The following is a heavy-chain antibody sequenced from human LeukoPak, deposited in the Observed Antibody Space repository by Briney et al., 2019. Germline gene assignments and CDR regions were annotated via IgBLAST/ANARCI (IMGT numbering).Heavy chain of an antibody. D-gene: IGHD6-13*01. CDR2: ISGRGGST. CDR3: AKPQYTSTLYDFDY. J-gene: IGHJ4*02. Sequence: GGSLRLSCVASGLTFSGYAMSWVRQAPGKGLEWVSGISGRGGSTYYADSVKGRFTISRDNSKSTLYLQMNSLRAEDTALYYCAKPQYTSTLYDFDYWGQGTLVTVSS. CDR1: GLTFSGYA. V-gene: IGHV3-23*01.